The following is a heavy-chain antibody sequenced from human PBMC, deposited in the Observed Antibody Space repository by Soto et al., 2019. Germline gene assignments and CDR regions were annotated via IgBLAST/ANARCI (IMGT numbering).Heavy chain of an antibody. D-gene: IGHD6-19*01. CDR1: GYTFTSYW. V-gene: IGHV5-51*03. Sequence: EVQLVQSGAEVKKPGESLNISCKGSGYTFTSYWIGWVRQMPGKGLEWMGIIHPGDSDTRNTPSFQGQVTISADKSISTAYLHWRSLKAADTAMYYCARLSGGRAVGQCRHHADYWGQGTLVTVSS. J-gene: IGHJ4*02. CDR3: ARLSGGRAVGQCRHHADY. CDR2: IHPGDSDT.